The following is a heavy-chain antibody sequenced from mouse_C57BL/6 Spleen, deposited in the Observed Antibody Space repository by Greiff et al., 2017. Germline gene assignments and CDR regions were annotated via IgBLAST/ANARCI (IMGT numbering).Heavy chain of an antibody. CDR3: ARRDGSPYAMDY. D-gene: IGHD2-3*01. CDR1: GFTFSDYG. V-gene: IGHV5-17*01. J-gene: IGHJ4*01. Sequence: EVQRVESGGGLVKPGGSLKLSCAASGFTFSDYGMYWVRQAPEKGLEWVAYISSGSSTIYYADTVKGRFTISRDNAKNTLFLQITSLMSEDTAMYYCARRDGSPYAMDYWGQGTSVTVSS. CDR2: ISSGSSTI.